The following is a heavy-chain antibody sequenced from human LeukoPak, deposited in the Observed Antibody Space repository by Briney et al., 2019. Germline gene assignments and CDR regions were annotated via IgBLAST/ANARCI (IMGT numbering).Heavy chain of an antibody. J-gene: IGHJ4*02. CDR2: ISGNGGST. V-gene: IGHV3-23*01. D-gene: IGHD3-10*01. Sequence: GGSLRLFCAASRFTFSSYAMSWVRQAPGKGLEWVSAISGNGGSTYYADSVKGRFTISRDNSKNTLYLQLNSLRAEDTAIYYCARDRFAGFGSFWGQGTLVAVSS. CDR1: RFTFSSYA. CDR3: ARDRFAGFGSF.